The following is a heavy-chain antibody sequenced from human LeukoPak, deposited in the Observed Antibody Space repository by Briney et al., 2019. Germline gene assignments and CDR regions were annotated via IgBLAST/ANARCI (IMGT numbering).Heavy chain of an antibody. Sequence: TSETLSLTCTVSGGSISRGDYYWSWIRQPPGKGLEWIGYIYYSGSTYYKPSLKSRVTISVDTSKNQFSLKLSSVTAADTAVYYCARDGMFGCSDGRCSLGAFDIWGQGTMVTVSS. CDR3: ARDGMFGCSDGRCSLGAFDI. V-gene: IGHV4-30-4*01. CDR1: GGSISRGDYY. D-gene: IGHD4/OR15-4a*01. J-gene: IGHJ3*02. CDR2: IYYSGST.